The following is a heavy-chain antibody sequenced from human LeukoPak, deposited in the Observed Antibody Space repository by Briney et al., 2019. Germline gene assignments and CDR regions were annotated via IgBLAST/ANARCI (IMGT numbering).Heavy chain of an antibody. V-gene: IGHV3-23*01. CDR3: AKVGPLDFWSGYTYYFAH. D-gene: IGHD3-3*01. CDR2: ISGSGVST. J-gene: IGHJ4*02. CDR1: GFTFSSYA. Sequence: GGSLRLSCAASGFTFSSYALSWVRQAPGKGLEWVSAISGSGVSTNYADSVKGRFTISRDNSKNTLYLQMNSLRAEDMAVYYCAKVGPLDFWSGYTYYFAHWGQGTLVTVSS.